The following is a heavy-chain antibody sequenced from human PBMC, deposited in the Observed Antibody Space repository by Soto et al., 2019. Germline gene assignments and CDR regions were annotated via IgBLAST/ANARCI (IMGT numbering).Heavy chain of an antibody. V-gene: IGHV3-7*05. D-gene: IGHD6-6*01. CDR2: IKQDGSEK. CDR3: ARDWFEYSSSSCNWFDP. Sequence: GGSLRLSCAASGFTFSSYWMSWVRQAPGKGLEWVANIKQDGSEKYYVDSVKGRFTISRDNAKNSLYLQMNSLRAEDTAVYYCARDWFEYSSSSCNWFDPWGQGTLVTVSS. J-gene: IGHJ5*02. CDR1: GFTFSSYW.